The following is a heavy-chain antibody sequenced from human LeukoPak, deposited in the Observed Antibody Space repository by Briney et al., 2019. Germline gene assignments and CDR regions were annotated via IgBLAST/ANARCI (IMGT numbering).Heavy chain of an antibody. CDR2: VNPSGGST. CDR1: GGTFSSYA. D-gene: IGHD2-2*01. Sequence: ASVKVSCKASGGTFSSYAISWVRQAPGQGLEWMGIVNPSGGSTSYAQKFQGRVTMTRDTSTSTVYMELSSLRSEDTAVYYCASAIVVVPAAIFYGMDVWGQGTTVTVSS. V-gene: IGHV1-46*01. CDR3: ASAIVVVPAAIFYGMDV. J-gene: IGHJ6*02.